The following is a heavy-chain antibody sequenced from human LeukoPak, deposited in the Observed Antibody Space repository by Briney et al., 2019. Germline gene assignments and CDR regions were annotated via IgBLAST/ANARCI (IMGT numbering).Heavy chain of an antibody. CDR2: IYFSGKT. J-gene: IGHJ4*02. CDR1: GGSISSIIYY. D-gene: IGHD6-25*01. CDR3: ARHENARSSSGLEY. V-gene: IGHV4-39*01. Sequence: SGTLSLTCAVSGGSISSIIYYWGWIRQPPGKGLEWIGSIYFSGKTYYNPSLKSRITVSVDTSQNQFSLKLSSVTAADTAVYYCARHENARSSSGLEYWGQGTLVTVSS.